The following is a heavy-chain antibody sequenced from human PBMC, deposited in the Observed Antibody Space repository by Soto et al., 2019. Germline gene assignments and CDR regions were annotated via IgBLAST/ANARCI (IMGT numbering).Heavy chain of an antibody. D-gene: IGHD6-13*01. J-gene: IGHJ5*02. CDR1: GFTFSSYS. Sequence: EVQLVESGGGLVQPGGSLRLSCAASGFTFSSYSMNWVRQAPGKGLEWDAYSSSSSSTIYYADSVKGRFTISRDNSKISLYLQVNSLRAEDTAVYYCARHPERIAQIGWFDPWGQGTLVTFSS. CDR3: ARHPERIAQIGWFDP. V-gene: IGHV3-48*01. CDR2: SSSSSSTI.